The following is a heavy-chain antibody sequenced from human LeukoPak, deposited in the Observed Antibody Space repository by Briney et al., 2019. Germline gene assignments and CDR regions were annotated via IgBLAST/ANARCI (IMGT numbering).Heavy chain of an antibody. CDR2: INPHTGDT. V-gene: IGHV1-2*02. CDR1: VYTFTGYF. CDR3: ARVNGYYDIWRITYVMDV. J-gene: IGHJ6*02. Sequence: GASVKVSCKASVYTFTGYFIHWVRQAPRQGLEWMGWINPHTGDTKYAQKFQGRVTMTSDTSISTAYMELSRLRTDDMAIYYCARVNGYYDIWRITYVMDVWGQGTTVTVS. D-gene: IGHD3-9*01.